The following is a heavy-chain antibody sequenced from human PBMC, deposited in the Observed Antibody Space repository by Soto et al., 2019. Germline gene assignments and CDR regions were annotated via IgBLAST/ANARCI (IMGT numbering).Heavy chain of an antibody. D-gene: IGHD5-18*01. Sequence: HPGGSLRLSCAASGFTFSSYAMSWVRQAPGKGLEWVSAISGSGGSTYYADSVKGRFTISRDNSKNTLYLQMNSLRAEDTAVYYCAKDRSGRLPRKLGGYSYGAFDYWGQGTLVTVSS. CDR3: AKDRSGRLPRKLGGYSYGAFDY. CDR1: GFTFSSYA. CDR2: ISGSGGST. V-gene: IGHV3-23*01. J-gene: IGHJ4*02.